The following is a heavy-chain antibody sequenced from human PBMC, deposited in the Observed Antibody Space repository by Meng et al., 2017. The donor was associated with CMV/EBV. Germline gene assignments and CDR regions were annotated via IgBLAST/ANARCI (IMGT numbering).Heavy chain of an antibody. V-gene: IGHV1-18*01. CDR2: ISTYNGNT. J-gene: IGHJ4*02. D-gene: IGHD1-1*01. CDR1: GYTFTDYG. CDR3: ARDTLNWNFDY. Sequence: ASVKVSCKASGYTFTDYGITWVRQAPGQGLEWMGWISTYNGNTNYAQRLQGRVTMTTDTSTKRAYMNLWRLRPDDTAVYYCARDTLNWNFDYWGQGTPVTVSS.